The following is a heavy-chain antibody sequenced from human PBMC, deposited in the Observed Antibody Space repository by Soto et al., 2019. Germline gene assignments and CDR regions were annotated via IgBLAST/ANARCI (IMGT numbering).Heavy chain of an antibody. J-gene: IGHJ5*02. Sequence: QVQLQESGPGLVKPSETLSLTCTVSGGSISSYYWSWIRQPPGKGLEWIGYIYYSGSTNYNPSLKSRVTISVDTSKNQFSLKLSSVTAADTAVYYCARVGTIFGFDPWRQGTLVTVSS. CDR1: GGSISSYY. D-gene: IGHD3-3*01. V-gene: IGHV4-59*01. CDR3: ARVGTIFGFDP. CDR2: IYYSGST.